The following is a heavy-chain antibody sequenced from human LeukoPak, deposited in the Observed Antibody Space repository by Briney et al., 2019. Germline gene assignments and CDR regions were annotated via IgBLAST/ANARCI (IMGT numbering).Heavy chain of an antibody. V-gene: IGHV5-51*01. Sequence: GESLKISCQVSGYIFTNFWIGWVRRMPGKGLAWMGVIYPGDSDTRYSPSLQGQVTISADKSISTAYLQWSSLKASDTAIYYCARRRGNYLGGPIWFDSWGQGTLVTVSS. J-gene: IGHJ5*01. CDR3: ARRRGNYLGGPIWFDS. D-gene: IGHD3-16*01. CDR2: IYPGDSDT. CDR1: GYIFTNFW.